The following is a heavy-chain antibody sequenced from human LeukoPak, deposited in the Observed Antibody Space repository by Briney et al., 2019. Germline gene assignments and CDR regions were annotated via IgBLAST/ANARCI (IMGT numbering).Heavy chain of an antibody. CDR1: GYTFTSYG. V-gene: IGHV1-18*01. CDR3: ARSSGIAAAGERNWFDP. D-gene: IGHD6-13*01. J-gene: IGHJ5*02. CDR2: ISAYNGNT. Sequence: GASVKVSCKASGYTFTSYGISWVRQAPGQGLEWMGWISAYNGNTNYAQKLQGRVTMTTDTSTSTAYMELRSLRSDDTAVYYCARSSGIAAAGERNWFDPWGQGTLVTVSS.